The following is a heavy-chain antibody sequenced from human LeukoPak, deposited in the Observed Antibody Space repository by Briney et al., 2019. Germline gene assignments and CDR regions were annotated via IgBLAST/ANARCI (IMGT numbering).Heavy chain of an antibody. Sequence: SETLSLTCTVSGGSISSYYWSWIRQPPGKGLEWIGRIYTSGSTNYNPSLKSRVTISVDTSKNQFSLKLSSVTAADTAVYYCARARNYYDSSGYYYTFDYWGQGTLVTVSS. CDR2: IYTSGST. CDR3: ARARNYYDSSGYYYTFDY. CDR1: GGSISSYY. D-gene: IGHD3-22*01. J-gene: IGHJ4*02. V-gene: IGHV4-4*08.